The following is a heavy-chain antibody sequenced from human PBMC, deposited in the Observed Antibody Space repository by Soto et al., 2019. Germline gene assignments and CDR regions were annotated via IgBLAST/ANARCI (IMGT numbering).Heavy chain of an antibody. J-gene: IGHJ4*02. D-gene: IGHD1-1*01. CDR3: ASRPGLDTGPFDY. Sequence: QVHLVQSGAEVREPGASVKISCKASGFTFTTHPIHWVRQAPDQRLEWMGWINPGNGYSDYSQKFQGRGTFTRDTSANTAYMELNSLRAEDTALYYCASRPGLDTGPFDYWGQGTLVTVSS. V-gene: IGHV1-3*01. CDR1: GFTFTTHP. CDR2: INPGNGYS.